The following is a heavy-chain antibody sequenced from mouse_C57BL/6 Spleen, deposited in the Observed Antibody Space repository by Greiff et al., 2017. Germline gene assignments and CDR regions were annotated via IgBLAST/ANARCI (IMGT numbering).Heavy chain of an antibody. J-gene: IGHJ3*01. D-gene: IGHD3-2*02. Sequence: QVQLKESGAELARPGASVKLSCKASGYTFTSYGISWVKQRTGQGLEWIGEIYPRSGNTYYNEKFKGKATLTADKSSSTAYMELRSLTSEDSAVYFCASDSSGYPFAYWGQGTLVTVSA. V-gene: IGHV1-81*01. CDR2: IYPRSGNT. CDR3: ASDSSGYPFAY. CDR1: GYTFTSYG.